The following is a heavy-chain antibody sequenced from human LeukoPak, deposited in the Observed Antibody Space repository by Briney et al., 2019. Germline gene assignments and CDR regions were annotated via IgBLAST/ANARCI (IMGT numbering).Heavy chain of an antibody. CDR1: GFTFSSYS. V-gene: IGHV4-34*01. Sequence: GSLRLSCAASGFTFSSYSMSWIRQPPGKGLEWIGEINHSGSTNYNPSLKSRVTISVDTSKNQFSLKLSSVTAADTAVYYCARGHLGNYDSRHYEDYWGQGTLVTVSS. CDR3: ARGHLGNYDSRHYEDY. D-gene: IGHD3-3*01. CDR2: INHSGST. J-gene: IGHJ4*02.